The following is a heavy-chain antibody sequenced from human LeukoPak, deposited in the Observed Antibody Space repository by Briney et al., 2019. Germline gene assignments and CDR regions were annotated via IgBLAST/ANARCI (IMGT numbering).Heavy chain of an antibody. Sequence: GASVKVSCKVSGYTLTELSMHWVRQAPGKGLEWMGGFDPEDGETIYAQKFQGRVTMTEDTSTDTAYMELSSLRSEDTAVYYCATDRYSGSYFGDAFDIWGQGTMVTVSS. V-gene: IGHV1-24*01. J-gene: IGHJ3*02. CDR3: ATDRYSGSYFGDAFDI. CDR1: GYTLTELS. CDR2: FDPEDGET. D-gene: IGHD1-26*01.